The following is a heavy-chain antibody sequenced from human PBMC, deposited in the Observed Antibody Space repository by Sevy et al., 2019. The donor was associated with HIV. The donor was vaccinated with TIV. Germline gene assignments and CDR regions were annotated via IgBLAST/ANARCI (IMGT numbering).Heavy chain of an antibody. CDR3: AKVLSFSPRSIPAAVLDY. V-gene: IGHV3-23*01. J-gene: IGHJ4*02. D-gene: IGHD2-2*01. Sequence: GGSLRLSCAASGFTFSNYGMNWVRQAPGVGLEWVATIGGDGDITHYADSAKGRFTISRDNFKNTLHLQLNNLRGDDTAIYFCAKVLSFSPRSIPAAVLDYWGRGTLVTVSS. CDR1: GFTFSNYG. CDR2: IGGDGDIT.